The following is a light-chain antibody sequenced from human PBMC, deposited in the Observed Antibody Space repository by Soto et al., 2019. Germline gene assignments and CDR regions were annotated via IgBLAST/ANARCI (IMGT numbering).Light chain of an antibody. CDR3: AAWDDSLNGVV. CDR1: SSNIGSNT. CDR2: SNN. J-gene: IGLJ2*01. Sequence: QSALTRPPSASGTPGQRVTISCSGSSSNIGSNTVNWYQQLPGTAPKLLIYSNNQRPSGVPDRFSGSKSGTSASLALSGLQSEDEADYYCAAWDDSLNGVVFGGGTKLTVL. V-gene: IGLV1-44*01.